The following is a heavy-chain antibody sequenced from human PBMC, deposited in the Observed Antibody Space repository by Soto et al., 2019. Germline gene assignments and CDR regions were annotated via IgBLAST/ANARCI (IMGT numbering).Heavy chain of an antibody. CDR3: SSSWEDYYYYGMDV. J-gene: IGHJ6*02. CDR1: GGTWSNYA. Sequence: RHPNPAVGGTWSNYARNWVRQAPGKGLEYVSAISSNGGSTYYADSVKGRFTISRDNSKNTLYLQMSSLRAEDTAVYYCSSSWEDYYYYGMDVCGQGHTVTVS. D-gene: IGHD6-13*01. CDR2: ISSNGGST. V-gene: IGHV3-64D*06.